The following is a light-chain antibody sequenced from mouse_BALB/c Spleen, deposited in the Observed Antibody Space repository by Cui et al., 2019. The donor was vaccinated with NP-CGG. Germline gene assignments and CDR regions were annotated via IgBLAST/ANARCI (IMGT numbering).Light chain of an antibody. V-gene: IGLV1*01. CDR1: TGAVTTSNY. CDR3: ALWYSNHWV. Sequence: QAVVTHESALTTSPGETVTLTCRSSTGAVTTSNYAKWVQEKPDHLFTGLIGGTNNRPPGVPARFSGSLIGDKAALTITGAQTEDEAIYFCALWYSNHWVFGGGTKLTVL. J-gene: IGLJ1*01. CDR2: GTN.